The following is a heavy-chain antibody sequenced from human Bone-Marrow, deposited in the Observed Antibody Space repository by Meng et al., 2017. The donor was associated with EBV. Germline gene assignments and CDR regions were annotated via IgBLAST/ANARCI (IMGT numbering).Heavy chain of an antibody. V-gene: IGHV4-34*01. J-gene: IGHJ5*02. D-gene: IGHD1-26*01. Sequence: HGQLQQWGAGLLKPSGTLSRTWAVYGGSFSGYYWSWIRQPPGKGLEWIGEINHSGSTNYNPSLKSRVTISVDTSKNQFSLKLSSVTAADTAVYYCARVVWSIVGATQWFDPWGQGTLVTVSS. CDR3: ARVVWSIVGATQWFDP. CDR1: GGSFSGYY. CDR2: INHSGST.